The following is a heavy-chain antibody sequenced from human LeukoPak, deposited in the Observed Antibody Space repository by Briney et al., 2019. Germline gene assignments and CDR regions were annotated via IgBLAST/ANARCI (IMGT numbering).Heavy chain of an antibody. Sequence: GGSLRLSCATSGFTVSTNYLSWVRQAPGQGLEWVSVIYSGGSTYYADSVKGRFTISRDNLKNILYLQMNSLRAEDTAVYYCARDKGEYFDYWGQGTLVTVSS. D-gene: IGHD3-16*01. CDR3: ARDKGEYFDY. CDR2: IYSGGST. J-gene: IGHJ4*02. CDR1: GFTVSTNY. V-gene: IGHV3-53*01.